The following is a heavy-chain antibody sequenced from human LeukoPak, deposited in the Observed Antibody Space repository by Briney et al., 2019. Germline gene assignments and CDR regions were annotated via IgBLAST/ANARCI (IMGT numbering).Heavy chain of an antibody. CDR3: AKTLWGPRSCPDY. J-gene: IGHJ4*02. CDR2: ISYDGSNK. V-gene: IGHV3-30*18. D-gene: IGHD3-16*01. CDR1: GFTFSSYG. Sequence: PGRSLRLSCAASGFTFSSYGMHWVRQAPGKGLEWVAVISYDGSNKYYADSVKGRFTISRDNSKDTLYLQMNSLRAEDTAVYYCAKTLWGPRSCPDYWGQGTLVTVSS.